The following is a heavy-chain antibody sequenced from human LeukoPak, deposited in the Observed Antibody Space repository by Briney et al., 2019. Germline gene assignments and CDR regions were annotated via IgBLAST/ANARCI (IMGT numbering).Heavy chain of an antibody. CDR2: FRGVGGCT. V-gene: IGHV3-43*02. Sequence: PGVSLRLSCASSGLTFDDYAMHWVRQAPGKGLEWVSLFRGVGGCTYYAESVRGGFTISRDNSKNSLYLQVAGLCTERTAFYDYDKEIDTLGTNAYDICDQGTMATVSS. J-gene: IGHJ3*02. CDR1: GLTFDDYA. D-gene: IGHD5-12*01. CDR3: DKEIDTLGTNAYDI.